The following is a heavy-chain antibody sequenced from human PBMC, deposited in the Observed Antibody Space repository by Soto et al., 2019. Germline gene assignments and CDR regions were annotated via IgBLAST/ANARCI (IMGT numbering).Heavy chain of an antibody. J-gene: IGHJ6*02. D-gene: IGHD1-1*01. V-gene: IGHV3-21*01. CDR3: VRDPAGWGMDV. CDR2: ISSRSSDI. Sequence: GGSLRLSCAASGFTFSTYNIHWVRQAPGRGLEWVSSISSRSSDIYYADSVKGRFAISRDNAKNSLYLQMNSLRAGDTAIYYCVRDPAGWGMDVWGQGTTVTVSS. CDR1: GFTFSTYN.